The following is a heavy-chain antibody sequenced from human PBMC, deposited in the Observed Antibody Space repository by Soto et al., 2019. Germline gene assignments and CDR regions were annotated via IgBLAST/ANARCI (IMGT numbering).Heavy chain of an antibody. V-gene: IGHV4-59*01. D-gene: IGHD3-10*01. Sequence: QVQLQESGPGLVKPSETLSLTCTVSGDSISRYYWSWIRLSPGKGLEWMGCIYYSGETNDNPSDKSGVANTVDSTKNQFSHKEGWVTTADTAVDYCGRDQGAEFLKGSGVDVWGQGTTVPVSS. CDR2: IYYSGET. CDR3: GRDQGAEFLKGSGVDV. CDR1: GDSISRYY. J-gene: IGHJ6*02.